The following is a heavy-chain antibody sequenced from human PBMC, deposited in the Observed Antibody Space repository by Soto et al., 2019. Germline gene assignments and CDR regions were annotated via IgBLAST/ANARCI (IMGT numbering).Heavy chain of an antibody. Sequence: GGSLRLSCAASGFSFSGYGMNWVRQAPGKGLEWISYISSSGSLIYYADSLKGRFTISRDNAKNSLYLQMNSLRAEDTAVYYCATTVTTVHYSGPATLVTVSS. CDR2: ISSSGSLI. J-gene: IGHJ4*02. D-gene: IGHD4-17*01. V-gene: IGHV3-48*03. CDR1: GFSFSGYG. CDR3: ATTVTTVHY.